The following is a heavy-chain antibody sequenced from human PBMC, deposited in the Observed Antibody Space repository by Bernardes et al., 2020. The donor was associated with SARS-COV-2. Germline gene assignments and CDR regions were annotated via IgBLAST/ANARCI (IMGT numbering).Heavy chain of an antibody. V-gene: IGHV3-21*01. J-gene: IGHJ3*02. Sequence: GGSLRLSCAASGFIFSRYSMNWVRQAPGKGLQWVSSISSSSTYMYYADSLKGRFTISRDNAKKSLFLQMNSLSAEDTAVYYCARVGKDREVVAAARGAFDIWGQGIMVTVSS. D-gene: IGHD2-2*01. CDR3: ARVGKDREVVAAARGAFDI. CDR1: GFIFSRYS. CDR2: ISSSSTYM.